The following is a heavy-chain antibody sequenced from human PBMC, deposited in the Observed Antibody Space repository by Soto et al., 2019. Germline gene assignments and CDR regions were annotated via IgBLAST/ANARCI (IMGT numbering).Heavy chain of an antibody. D-gene: IGHD2-8*02. Sequence: QVQMAESGGGVGQPGRSLRLYCAASRFTFSRYGMHWVRQAPGKGLEWVAVISSDGSVKFYADSVKGRFTISRDNSKSTLYLQMDSLRAEDTAAYYCTGEVASGYWGQGTLVTVSS. CDR1: RFTFSRYG. CDR3: TGEVASGY. V-gene: IGHV3-30*03. J-gene: IGHJ4*02. CDR2: ISSDGSVK.